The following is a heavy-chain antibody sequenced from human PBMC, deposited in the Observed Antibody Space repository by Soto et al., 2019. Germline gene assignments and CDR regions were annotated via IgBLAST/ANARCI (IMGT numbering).Heavy chain of an antibody. CDR3: ASSVYYDYVWGSYQTQS. D-gene: IGHD3-16*02. J-gene: IGHJ5*02. V-gene: IGHV4-4*07. Sequence: PXGTLSLTCTVSGGSISSYYWSWIRQPSGKGLEWIGRIYTSGSTNYNPSLKSRVTMSVDTSKNQFSLKLSSVTAADTAVYYCASSVYYDYVWGSYQTQSWGQGTLVTVSS. CDR1: GGSISSYY. CDR2: IYTSGST.